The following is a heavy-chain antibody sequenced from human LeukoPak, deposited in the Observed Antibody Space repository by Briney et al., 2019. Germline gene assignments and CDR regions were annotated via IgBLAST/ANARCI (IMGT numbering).Heavy chain of an antibody. CDR2: ISAYNGNT. D-gene: IGHD6-19*01. Sequence: GASVKVSCKASGYTFTSYGISWVRQAPGQGLEWMGWISAYNGNTNYAQKLQGRVTMTTDTSTSTAYMELRSLRSDDTAVYYCARGRSSGWYGGNAFDIWGQGTMVTVSS. CDR1: GYTFTSYG. CDR3: ARGRSSGWYGGNAFDI. J-gene: IGHJ3*02. V-gene: IGHV1-18*01.